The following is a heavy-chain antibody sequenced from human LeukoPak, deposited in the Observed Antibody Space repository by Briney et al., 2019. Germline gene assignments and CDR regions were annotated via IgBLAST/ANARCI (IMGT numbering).Heavy chain of an antibody. V-gene: IGHV1-3*01. CDR2: INAGNGNT. J-gene: IGHJ4*02. CDR1: GYTFTSYA. D-gene: IGHD3-10*01. Sequence: GASVKVSCKASGYTFTSYAMHWVRLAPGQRLEWMGWINAGNGNTKYSQKFQGRVTITRDTSASTAYMELSSLRSEDTAVYYCARDPYYYGSGSYYFDYWGQGTLVTVSS. CDR3: ARDPYYYGSGSYYFDY.